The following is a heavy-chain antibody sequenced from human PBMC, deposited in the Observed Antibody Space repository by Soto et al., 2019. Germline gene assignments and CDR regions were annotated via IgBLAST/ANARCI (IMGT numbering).Heavy chain of an antibody. CDR3: AKDRQPDGLWPFDH. J-gene: IGHJ4*02. V-gene: IGHV3-23*01. D-gene: IGHD2-8*01. CDR1: GFTFSTYA. Sequence: ESGGGLVQPGGSLRLSCAASGFTFSTYAMSWVRQAPGKGLEWVSGIFGNGGGISYGDSVKGRFTISRDNSNNMLYLQMHSLRVEDTAVYYCAKDRQPDGLWPFDHWGQGTLVTVSS. CDR2: IFGNGGGI.